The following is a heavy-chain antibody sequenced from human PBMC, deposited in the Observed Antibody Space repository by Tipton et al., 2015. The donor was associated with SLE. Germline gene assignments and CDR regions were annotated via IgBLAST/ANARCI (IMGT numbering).Heavy chain of an antibody. Sequence: SLRLSCAASGFTFSSYWMSWVRQAPGKGLEWVANIKQDGSEKYYVGSVKGRFTISRDNAKNSLYLQMNSLRAEDTAVYYCAREGHIVVVVAAPRAYHGMDVWGQGTTVTVSS. V-gene: IGHV3-7*01. CDR2: IKQDGSEK. D-gene: IGHD2-15*01. CDR1: GFTFSSYW. CDR3: AREGHIVVVVAAPRAYHGMDV. J-gene: IGHJ6*02.